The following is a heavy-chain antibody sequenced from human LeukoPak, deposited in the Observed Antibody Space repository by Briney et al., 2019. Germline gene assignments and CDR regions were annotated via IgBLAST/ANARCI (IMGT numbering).Heavy chain of an antibody. CDR3: TRDTHFYDY. CDR1: GFSFNSYG. Sequence: GGSLRLSCATSGFSFNSYGMNWVRQAPGQGLEWVSYISVSDGTIYYADSVKGRFTISSDNAKNSLFLQMNSLRVEDTAIYYCTRDTHFYDYWGQGTLVTVSS. J-gene: IGHJ4*02. D-gene: IGHD2/OR15-2a*01. V-gene: IGHV3-48*01. CDR2: ISVSDGTI.